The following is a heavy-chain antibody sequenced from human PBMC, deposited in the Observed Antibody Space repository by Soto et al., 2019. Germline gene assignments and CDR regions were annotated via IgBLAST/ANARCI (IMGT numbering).Heavy chain of an antibody. D-gene: IGHD2-21*01. Sequence: SETLSLTCAVYGGSFSGYYWTWIRQPPGTGLEWIGEINHSGSTNYNPSLKSRVTISVDTSKNQFSLKLTSVTAADTAVYYCVRAMVVIQDVFDPWGQGTLATVSS. CDR3: VRAMVVIQDVFDP. V-gene: IGHV4-34*01. CDR2: INHSGST. J-gene: IGHJ5*02. CDR1: GGSFSGYY.